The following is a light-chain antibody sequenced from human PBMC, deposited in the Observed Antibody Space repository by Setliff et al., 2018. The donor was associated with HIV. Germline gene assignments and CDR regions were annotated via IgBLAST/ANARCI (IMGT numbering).Light chain of an antibody. CDR2: DVT. V-gene: IGLV2-11*01. CDR1: SSDVGGYDY. CDR3: CSYAARQTSYV. J-gene: IGLJ1*01. Sequence: QSALTQPRSVSGSPGQSVTICCTGTSSDVGGYDYVSWIQQQPGKAPKLMIYDVTRRPSGVPDRFSGSRSGNTASLTISGLQADDEAYYYCCSYAARQTSYVFGTGTKVTVL.